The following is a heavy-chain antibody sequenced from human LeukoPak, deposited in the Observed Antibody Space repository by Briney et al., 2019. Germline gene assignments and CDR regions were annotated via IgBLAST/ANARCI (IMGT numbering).Heavy chain of an antibody. CDR1: GFTVSSNY. V-gene: IGHV3-53*05. Sequence: PGGSLRLSCAASGFTVSSNYMSWVRQAPGKGLEWVSVIYSGGSTYYADSVKGRFTISRDNSKNTLYLQMNSLRAEDTAVYYCARVASNYYFDYWGQGTLVTVSS. J-gene: IGHJ4*02. CDR2: IYSGGST. CDR3: ARVASNYYFDY.